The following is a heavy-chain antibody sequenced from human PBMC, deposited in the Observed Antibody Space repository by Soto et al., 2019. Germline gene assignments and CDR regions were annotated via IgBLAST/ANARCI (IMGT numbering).Heavy chain of an antibody. CDR1: GFTFSSYA. CDR2: ISGSGGST. Sequence: GGSLRLSCAASGFTFSSYAMSWVRQAPGKGLEWVSAISGSGGSTYYADSVKGRFTISRDNSKNTQYLQMNSLRAEDTAVYYCAKWDAGSGITGSTTTYVSLYYYYYYMDVWGKGTTVTVSS. V-gene: IGHV3-23*01. D-gene: IGHD1-20*01. J-gene: IGHJ6*03. CDR3: AKWDAGSGITGSTTTYVSLYYYYYYMDV.